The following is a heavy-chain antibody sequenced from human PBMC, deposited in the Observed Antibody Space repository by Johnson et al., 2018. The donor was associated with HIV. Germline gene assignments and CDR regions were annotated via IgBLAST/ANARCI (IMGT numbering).Heavy chain of an antibody. J-gene: IGHJ3*02. CDR2: IKQDGSEK. CDR1: GFTFSSYW. CDR3: ATWTCFRGSGYHRDAFDI. Sequence: VQLVESGGGLVQPGGSLRLSCAASGFTFSSYWMSWVRQAPGKGLEWVANIKQDGSEKYYVDSVKGRFTISRDNAKNSLYRQMNSLRAEDTAVYYCATWTCFRGSGYHRDAFDIWGQGTMVTVSS. D-gene: IGHD3-22*01. V-gene: IGHV3-7*01.